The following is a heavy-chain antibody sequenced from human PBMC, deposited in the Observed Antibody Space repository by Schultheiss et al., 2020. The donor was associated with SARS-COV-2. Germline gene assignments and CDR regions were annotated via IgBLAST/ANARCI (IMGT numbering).Heavy chain of an antibody. Sequence: GESLKISCAASGFTFSSYGMHWVRQAPGKGLEWVSAISGSGGSTYYADSVKGRFTISRDNSKNTLYLQMNSLRAEDTAVYYCASSRGYSYGLGFDYWGQGTTVTVSS. CDR2: ISGSGGST. D-gene: IGHD5-18*01. CDR1: GFTFSSYG. CDR3: ASSRGYSYGLGFDY. J-gene: IGHJ4*02. V-gene: IGHV3-23*01.